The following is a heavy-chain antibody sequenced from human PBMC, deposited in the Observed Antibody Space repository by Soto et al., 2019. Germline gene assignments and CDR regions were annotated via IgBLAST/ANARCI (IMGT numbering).Heavy chain of an antibody. CDR3: ASLVGPGGVRWFDP. D-gene: IGHD2-8*02. V-gene: IGHV1-69*06. CDR2: IIPIFGTA. CDR1: GGTFSSYA. Sequence: QVQLVQSGAEVKKPGSSVKVSCKASGGTFSSYAISWVRQAPGQGLEWMGGIIPIFGTANYAQKFQGRFTITADKSTSTAYMELSSLRSEDTAVYYCASLVGPGGVRWFDPWGQGTLVTVSS. J-gene: IGHJ5*02.